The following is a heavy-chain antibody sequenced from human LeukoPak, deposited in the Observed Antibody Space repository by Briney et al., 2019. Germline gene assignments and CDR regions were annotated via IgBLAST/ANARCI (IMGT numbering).Heavy chain of an antibody. CDR1: GFTFSSYT. V-gene: IGHV3-21*01. CDR2: ISSRTS. J-gene: IGHJ4*02. D-gene: IGHD5-18*01. Sequence: GGSLRLSCAVSGFTFSSYTIIWVRQAPGKGLEWVSSISSRTSYYADSVTGRFTISRDNANNSVYLQMNSLRVEDTAVYYCVGEGGGGYSYDYWGQGTLVTVSS. CDR3: VGEGGGGYSYDY.